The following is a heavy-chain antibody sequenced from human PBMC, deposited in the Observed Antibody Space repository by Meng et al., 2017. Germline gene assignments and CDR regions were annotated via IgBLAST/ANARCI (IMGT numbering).Heavy chain of an antibody. V-gene: IGHV1-69*06. CDR1: GGTFSSYA. D-gene: IGHD1-26*01. J-gene: IGHJ4*02. CDR3: ASEGGVVGATVN. Sequence: SVKVSCKASGGTFSSYAISWVRQAPGQGLGWMGGIIPIFGTANYAQKFQGGVTITADKSTSTAYMELSSLRSEDTAVYYCASEGGVVGATVNWGQGTLVTVSS. CDR2: IIPIFGTA.